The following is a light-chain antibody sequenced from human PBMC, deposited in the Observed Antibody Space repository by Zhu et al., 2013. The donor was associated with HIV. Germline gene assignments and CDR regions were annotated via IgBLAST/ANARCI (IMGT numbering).Light chain of an antibody. CDR3: QQGYRVPWT. CDR2: DAS. Sequence: DIQMTQSPSTLSASVGDRVTITCRASQSLSGWLAWYQQKPGKAPNLLIYDASTLASGVPSRFSGSGSGTEFTLTITSLQPDDFATYFCQQGYRVPWTFGQGTKVEIK. J-gene: IGKJ1*01. V-gene: IGKV1-5*01. CDR1: QSLSGW.